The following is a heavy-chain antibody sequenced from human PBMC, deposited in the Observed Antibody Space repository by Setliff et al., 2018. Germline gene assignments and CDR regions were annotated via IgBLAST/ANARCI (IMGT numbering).Heavy chain of an antibody. D-gene: IGHD2-2*01. Sequence: SETLSLTCAVYGGSFSGNYWTWIRQSPGQGLEWIGEINHNGNTNYSPSLKSRVTISVDTSKNQFSLKLSSVTAADTAVYYCARGRYQVPYGYWGQGTLVTVSS. V-gene: IGHV4-34*01. CDR2: INHNGNT. CDR1: GGSFSGNY. CDR3: ARGRYQVPYGY. J-gene: IGHJ4*02.